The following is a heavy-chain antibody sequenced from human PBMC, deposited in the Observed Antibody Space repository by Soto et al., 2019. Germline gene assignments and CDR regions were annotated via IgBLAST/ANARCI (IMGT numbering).Heavy chain of an antibody. CDR3: ARDEYYYDSSGCYHE. D-gene: IGHD3-22*01. V-gene: IGHV1-69*01. Sequence: QVQLVQSGAEVKKPGSSVKVSCKASGGTFSSYAISWVRQAPGQGLEWMGGISPIFGTANYAQKFQGRITITADESTSTAYMDLSSLRSEDTAVYYCARDEYYYDSSGCYHEWGQVTLVTVSS. CDR1: GGTFSSYA. CDR2: ISPIFGTA. J-gene: IGHJ4*02.